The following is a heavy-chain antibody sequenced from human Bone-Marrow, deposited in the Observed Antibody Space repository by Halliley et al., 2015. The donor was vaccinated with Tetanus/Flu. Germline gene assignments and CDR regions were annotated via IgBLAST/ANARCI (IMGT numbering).Heavy chain of an antibody. Sequence: SLRLSCVASGLTFSNYEMNWVRQAPGKGLEWLSYISSSGNNIYYADSVRGRFTISRDNAKNSLYLQMNSLRAEDTAVYYCVNYYFDYWGQGTLVTVSS. CDR3: VNYYFDY. J-gene: IGHJ4*02. CDR1: GLTFSNYE. CDR2: ISSSGNNI. V-gene: IGHV3-48*03. D-gene: IGHD3-10*01.